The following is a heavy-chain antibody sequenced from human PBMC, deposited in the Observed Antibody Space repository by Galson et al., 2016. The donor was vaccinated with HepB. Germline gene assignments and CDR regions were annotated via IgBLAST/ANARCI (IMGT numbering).Heavy chain of an antibody. CDR2: INPNSGGT. CDR1: GYSFRHYG. J-gene: IGHJ5*02. CDR3: ARGEGEYAFWSGYFDP. Sequence: SVKVSCKASGYSFRHYGIAWVRQAPGQGLEWMGWINPNSGGTKYSKKFQGRVTMTRDTSISTAYMELGRLRDDDTAVYYCARGEGEYAFWSGYFDPWGQGTLVAVSS. V-gene: IGHV1-2*02. D-gene: IGHD3-3*01.